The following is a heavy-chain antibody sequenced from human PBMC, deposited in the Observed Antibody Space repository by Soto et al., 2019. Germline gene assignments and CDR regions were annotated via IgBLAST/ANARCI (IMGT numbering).Heavy chain of an antibody. CDR3: GHRDWFRNAFDT. Sequence: QITLKESGPTLVKPTQTLTLTCTFSGFSLSTSGVGVGWIRQPPGKALEWLALIYWDDDKRYSPSLKSRLIIXKXXSKNQVLLTMTNMDPVDTATYYCGHRDWFRNAFDTWGQGTMVTVSS. J-gene: IGHJ3*02. CDR2: IYWDDDK. CDR1: GFSLSTSGVG. D-gene: IGHD3-9*01. V-gene: IGHV2-5*02.